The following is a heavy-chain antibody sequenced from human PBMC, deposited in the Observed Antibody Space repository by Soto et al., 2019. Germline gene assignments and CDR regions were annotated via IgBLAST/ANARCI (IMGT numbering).Heavy chain of an antibody. CDR2: INPNSGGT. D-gene: IGHD3-16*01. CDR1: GYTFTGYY. Sequence: GASVKVSCKASGYTFTGYYMHWVRQAPGQGLEWMGWINPNSGGTNYAQKFQGWVTMTRDTSISTAYMELSRLRSDDTAVYYCARDVRPRRGAPLGLGELIPLSINPYYYYGMDVWGQGTTVTVSS. V-gene: IGHV1-2*04. CDR3: ARDVRPRRGAPLGLGELIPLSINPYYYYGMDV. J-gene: IGHJ6*02.